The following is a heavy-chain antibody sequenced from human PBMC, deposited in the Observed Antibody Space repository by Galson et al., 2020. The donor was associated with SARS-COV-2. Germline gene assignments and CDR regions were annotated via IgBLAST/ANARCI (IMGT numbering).Heavy chain of an antibody. CDR3: ARGQWLIGVY. CDR2: IKQDGSEQ. V-gene: IGHV3-7*03. CDR1: GFTFSGYW. J-gene: IGHJ4*02. D-gene: IGHD6-19*01. Sequence: GGSLRLSCEGSGFTFSGYWMSWVRQAPGKGLEWVANIKQDGSEQYYVDSVKGRFTISRDNAKNSLYLQMTSLRAEDTGVYYCARGQWLIGVYWGQGTRVTVSS.